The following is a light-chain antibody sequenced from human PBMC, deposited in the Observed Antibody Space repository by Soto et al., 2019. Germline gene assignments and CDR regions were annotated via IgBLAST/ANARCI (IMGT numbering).Light chain of an antibody. V-gene: IGLV2-14*03. CDR1: SSDIGAYNF. J-gene: IGLJ2*01. Sequence: QLVLTQPASVSGSPGQSITISCTGTSSDIGAYNFVSWYQQHPGKAPKLMLYDVNIRPSGVSNRFSGSKSGNTASLTISGLQAEDEADYYCTSWTTSTTMIFGGGTKVTAL. CDR2: DVN. CDR3: TSWTTSTTMI.